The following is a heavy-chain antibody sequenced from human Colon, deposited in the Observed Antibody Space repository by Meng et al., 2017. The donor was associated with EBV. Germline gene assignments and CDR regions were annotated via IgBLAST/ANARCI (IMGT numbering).Heavy chain of an antibody. V-gene: IGHV6-1*01. CDR2: TYCRSKWSN. Sequence: GLCLVKPPQTLSLNGAICGDSVSSNSAAWNRVRQSPSGGLEWLGRTYCRSKWSNDYAVSVKSRLTISPDTSKNQFSLHLASVNPEDTGVYYCAREVDYGGNSVSFDFWGQGTLVTVSS. D-gene: IGHD4-23*01. CDR3: AREVDYGGNSVSFDF. J-gene: IGHJ4*02. CDR1: GDSVSSNSAA.